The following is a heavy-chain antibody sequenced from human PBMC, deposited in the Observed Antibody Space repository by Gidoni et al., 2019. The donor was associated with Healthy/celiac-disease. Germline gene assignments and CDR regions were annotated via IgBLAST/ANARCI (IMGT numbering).Heavy chain of an antibody. CDR2: IYYIGST. CDR1: GGSIRSSSYY. J-gene: IGHJ6*02. Sequence: QLQLQESGPGLVKPSETLSLTCTVSGGSIRSSSYYWGWIRQPPGKGLGWFGSIYYIGSTYYTPSLKSRVTISVDTSKNQFSLKLSSVTAADTAVYYCARGILDSGDCNYGMDVWGQGTTVTVSS. CDR3: ARGILDSGDCNYGMDV. V-gene: IGHV4-39*07. D-gene: IGHD4-17*01.